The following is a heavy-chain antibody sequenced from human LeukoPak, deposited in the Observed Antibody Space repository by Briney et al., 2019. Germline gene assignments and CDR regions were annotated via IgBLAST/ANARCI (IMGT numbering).Heavy chain of an antibody. J-gene: IGHJ3*02. D-gene: IGHD2-2*01. V-gene: IGHV4-30-4*01. CDR1: GGSISSGDYY. CDR2: IYYSGST. Sequence: SETLSLTCTVSGGSISSGDYYWSWIRQPPGKGLEWIGYIYYSGSTYYNPSLKSRATISVDTSKNQFSLKLSSVTAADTAVYYCARYIVVVPAQDAFDIWGQGTMVTVSS. CDR3: ARYIVVVPAQDAFDI.